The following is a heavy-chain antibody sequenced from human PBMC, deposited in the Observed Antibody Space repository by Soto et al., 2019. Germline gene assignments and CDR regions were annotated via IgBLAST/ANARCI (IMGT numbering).Heavy chain of an antibody. CDR3: AGGNALDV. V-gene: IGHV3-7*01. Sequence: GGSMRLSCAASTFPFSTYWMTWVRQAPGKGLEWVANIHRDEIEKYYMDSVKGRFTISRDNAKNSLYLQMTSLRAEDTAVYYCAGGNALDVWGQGTTVTVSS. CDR1: TFPFSTYW. J-gene: IGHJ6*02. CDR2: IHRDEIEK.